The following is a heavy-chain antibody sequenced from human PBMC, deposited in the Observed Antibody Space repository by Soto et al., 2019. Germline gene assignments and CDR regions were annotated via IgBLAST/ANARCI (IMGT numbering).Heavy chain of an antibody. J-gene: IGHJ1*01. V-gene: IGHV4-59*01. CDR1: GASMSGNY. Sequence: QVQLQESGPGLVKPSETLSLTCTVAGASMSGNYWTWVRQPPGKGLEWIGNMFYSGTTNYNPSLRSRVTMSLDTSVNPFSLRLSSVTAADTAVYYCARTNIWYGKILQWGRGTLVTVSS. CDR2: MFYSGTT. CDR3: ARTNIWYGKILQ. D-gene: IGHD3-9*01.